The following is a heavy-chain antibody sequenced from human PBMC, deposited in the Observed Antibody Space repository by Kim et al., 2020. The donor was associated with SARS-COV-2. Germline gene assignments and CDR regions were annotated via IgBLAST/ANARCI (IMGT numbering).Heavy chain of an antibody. J-gene: IGHJ3*02. V-gene: IGHV3-23*01. Sequence: GGSLRLSCAASGFTFSSYAMSWVRQAPGKGLEWVSAISGSGGSTYYADSVKGRFTISRDNSKNTLYLQMNSLRAEDTAVYYCASNLVIIAVARGTYAFDIWGQGTMVTVSS. CDR1: GFTFSSYA. D-gene: IGHD6-19*01. CDR3: ASNLVIIAVARGTYAFDI. CDR2: ISGSGGST.